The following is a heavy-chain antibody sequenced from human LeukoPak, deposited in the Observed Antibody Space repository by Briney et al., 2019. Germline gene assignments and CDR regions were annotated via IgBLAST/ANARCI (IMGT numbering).Heavy chain of an antibody. D-gene: IGHD2-21*01. J-gene: IGHJ4*02. V-gene: IGHV3-49*04. CDR1: GFTFSSHS. CDR2: IRSKAYGGTT. CDR3: SCAIWSAADY. Sequence: GGSLRLSCAASGFTFSSHSMNWVRQAPGKGLEWVGFIRSKAYGGTTEYAASVKGRFTISRDDSKSIAYLQMNSLKTEDTAVYYCSCAIWSAADYWGQGTLVTVSS.